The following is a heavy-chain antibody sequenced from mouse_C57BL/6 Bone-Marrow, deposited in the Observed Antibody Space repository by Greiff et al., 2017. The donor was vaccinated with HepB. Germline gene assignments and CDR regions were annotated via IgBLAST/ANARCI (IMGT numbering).Heavy chain of an antibody. CDR2: IDPENGDT. Sequence: EVQLQQSGAELVRPGASVKLSCTASGFNIKDDYMHWVKQRPEQGLEWIGWIDPENGDTEYASKFQGKATITADTSSNTAYLQRSSLTSEDTAVYYCTTWRLLYYAMDYWGQGTSVTVSS. D-gene: IGHD2-13*01. CDR3: TTWRLLYYAMDY. CDR1: GFNIKDDY. J-gene: IGHJ4*01. V-gene: IGHV14-4*01.